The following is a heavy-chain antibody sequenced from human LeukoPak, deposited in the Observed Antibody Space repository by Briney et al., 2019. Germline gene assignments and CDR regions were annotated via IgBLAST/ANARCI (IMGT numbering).Heavy chain of an antibody. CDR1: GFTVSSNY. D-gene: IGHD6-13*01. CDR3: ARVVIAAAGSEAFDI. CDR2: VYSGGST. V-gene: IGHV3-53*01. J-gene: IGHJ3*02. Sequence: PGGSLRLSCAASGFTVSSNYMSWVRQAPGKGLEWVSVVYSGGSTYYADSVKGRFTISRDNSKNTLYLQMNSLRAEDTAVYYCARVVIAAAGSEAFDIWGQGTMVTVSS.